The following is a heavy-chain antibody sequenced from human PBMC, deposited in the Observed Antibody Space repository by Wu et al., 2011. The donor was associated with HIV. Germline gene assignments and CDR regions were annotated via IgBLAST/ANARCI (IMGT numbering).Heavy chain of an antibody. CDR1: GATFSSYA. CDR3: ARVNFGGAFDI. Sequence: QVQLVQSGAEVKKPGSSVKVSCKASGATFSSYAISWVRQAPGQGLEWMGRIIPIFGTANYAQKFQGRVTITADESTSTAYMELSSLTSEDTAIYFCARVNFGGAFDIWGQGTAVTVSS. V-gene: IGHV1-69*15. D-gene: IGHD3-3*01. CDR2: IIPIFGTA. J-gene: IGHJ3*02.